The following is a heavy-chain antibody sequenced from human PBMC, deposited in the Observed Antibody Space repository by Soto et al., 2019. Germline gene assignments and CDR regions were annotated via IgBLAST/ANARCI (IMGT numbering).Heavy chain of an antibody. V-gene: IGHV1-69*02. D-gene: IGHD3-10*01. CDR2: IIPILGIE. CDR1: GGTFSSYT. J-gene: IGHJ4*02. CDR3: ASGTNAGITNY. Sequence: QVQLVQSGAEVKKPGSSVKVSCKASGGTFSSYTISWVRQAPGQGLEWMGRIIPILGIENYAQKFQGRVTITADKSPSTAYMELSSLRSEDTAVYYCASGTNAGITNYWGQGTLVTVSS.